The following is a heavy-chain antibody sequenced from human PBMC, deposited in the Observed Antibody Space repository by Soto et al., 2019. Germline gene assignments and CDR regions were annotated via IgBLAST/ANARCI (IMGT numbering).Heavy chain of an antibody. CDR1: GYSLTELS. Sequence: QVHLVQSGAEVKKPGASVKVSCKVSGYSLTELSIHWVRQAPGKGLEGMGGFDSEDGEIVYAQKFQGRVTMTEDTSTHTANMDLSSLRSEDTAVYYCATGGPAGDFDNWGQGTLVTVSS. V-gene: IGHV1-24*01. CDR2: FDSEDGEI. D-gene: IGHD3-10*01. CDR3: ATGGPAGDFDN. J-gene: IGHJ4*02.